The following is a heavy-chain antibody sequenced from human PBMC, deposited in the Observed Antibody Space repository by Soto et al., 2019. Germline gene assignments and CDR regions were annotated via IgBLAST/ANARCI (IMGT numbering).Heavy chain of an antibody. J-gene: IGHJ6*02. CDR1: GYTFTDYW. CDR2: MYSGDSDT. CDR3: ARHMSNFRVYYYAMDV. Sequence: GESPKIPCQRSGYTFTDYWIGWERPLPGKGLERTGIMYSGDSDTRYSPSFQGHLTITVEKATNAAYLQWNTLSASDSAMNYCARHMSNFRVYYYAMDVWGQGTTVTGSS. V-gene: IGHV5-51*01. D-gene: IGHD3-16*01.